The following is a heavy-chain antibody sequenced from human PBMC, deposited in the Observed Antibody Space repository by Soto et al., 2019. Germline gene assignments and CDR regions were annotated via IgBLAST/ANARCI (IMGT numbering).Heavy chain of an antibody. V-gene: IGHV4-39*01. J-gene: IGHJ3*02. Sequence: SETLSLTCTVSSGSISSGSYYWDWIRQPPGKGLEWIGNIYYSGSTNYNPSLESRVTISVDTSKNQFSLKLSSVTAADTAVYCCARQTDSYYTFDAFDIWGQGTMVTVSS. CDR1: SGSISSGSYY. CDR3: ARQTDSYYTFDAFDI. D-gene: IGHD3-22*01. CDR2: IYYSGST.